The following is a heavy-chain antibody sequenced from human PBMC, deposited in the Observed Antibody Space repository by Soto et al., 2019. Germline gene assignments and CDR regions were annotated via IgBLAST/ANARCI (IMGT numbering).Heavy chain of an antibody. V-gene: IGHV3-7*01. CDR1: GFTLTSDW. CDR3: ARNLGWYRLEH. J-gene: IGHJ1*01. CDR2: IRPDGSEG. D-gene: IGHD6-19*01. Sequence: EVQLVQSGGGLVQPGGSLRLSCVASGFTLTSDWMTWVRQAPGKGLEWVANIRPDGSEGSSVDSVKGRFTLSRDTAKNSVYLQMNSLRAEDTAVYYCARNLGWYRLEHWGQGTLVTVSS.